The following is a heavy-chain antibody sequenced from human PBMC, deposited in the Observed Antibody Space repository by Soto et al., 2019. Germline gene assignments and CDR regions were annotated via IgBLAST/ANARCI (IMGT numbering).Heavy chain of an antibody. CDR2: ISGSGGST. J-gene: IGHJ4*02. V-gene: IGHV3-23*01. Sequence: EVQLLESGGGLVQPGGSLRLSCAASGFTFSSCAMSWVRQARGKGLEWVSAISGSGGSTYYADSVKGRFTISRDNSNNTLYLQMNSLRAEDTAVYYCAKTGYYDYKYYCDYWGQGTLVTVSS. CDR3: AKTGYYDYKYYCDY. D-gene: IGHD3-22*01. CDR1: GFTFSSCA.